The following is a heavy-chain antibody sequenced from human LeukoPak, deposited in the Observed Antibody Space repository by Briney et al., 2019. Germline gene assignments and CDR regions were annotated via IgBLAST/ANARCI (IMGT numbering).Heavy chain of an antibody. CDR3: ARSLGLLYRFDY. V-gene: IGHV4-59*05. CDR2: IYYSGST. J-gene: IGHJ4*02. Sequence: SETLSLTCTVSGGSISSYYWSWIRQPPGKGLEWIGSIYYSGSTYYNPSLKSRVTISVDTSKNQFSLKLSSVTAADTAVYYCARSLGLLYRFDYWGQGTLVTVSS. D-gene: IGHD2-15*01. CDR1: GGSISSYY.